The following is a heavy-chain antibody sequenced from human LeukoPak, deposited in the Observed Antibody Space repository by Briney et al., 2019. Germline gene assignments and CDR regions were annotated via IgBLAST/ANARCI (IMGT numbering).Heavy chain of an antibody. V-gene: IGHV4-39*07. D-gene: IGHD2-15*01. J-gene: IGHJ4*02. CDR2: VYHTGST. Sequence: PSETLSLTCTVSGYPVSTSNYYWGWVRQPPGKGLEWLGSVYHTGSTNYNPSLKSRLTMSVDNSKNLFSLKLNSVTAADTAVYYCARERGRGFDYWGQGILVTVSS. CDR1: GYPVSTSNYY. CDR3: ARERGRGFDY.